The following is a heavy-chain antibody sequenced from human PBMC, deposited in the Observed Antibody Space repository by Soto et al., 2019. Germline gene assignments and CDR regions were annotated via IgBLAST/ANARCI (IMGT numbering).Heavy chain of an antibody. D-gene: IGHD6-13*01. CDR1: GDSVSSNSAA. CDR2: TYYRSKWYN. J-gene: IGHJ5*02. CDR3: ARDRGSSWYHKYNWFDP. V-gene: IGHV6-1*01. Sequence: RSQTLSLTCAISGDSVSSNSAAWNWIRQSPSRGLEWLGRTYYRSKWYNDYAVSVKSRITINPDTSKNQFSLQLNSVTPEDTAVYYCARDRGSSWYHKYNWFDPWGQGTLVTVSS.